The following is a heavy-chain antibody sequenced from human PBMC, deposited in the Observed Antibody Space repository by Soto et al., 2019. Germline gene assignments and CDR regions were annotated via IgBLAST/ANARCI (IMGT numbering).Heavy chain of an antibody. Sequence: EVQLVESGGGLVQPGGSLRLSCAASGFTITGSWMHWVRQAPGKGLVWVSRINGDGSGTSYADFVKGRFIISRDDAKNTLFLQMNGLRAEDTAVYYCARGIFGSGTANDYWGQGTLVTVSS. CDR2: INGDGSGT. CDR1: GFTITGSW. J-gene: IGHJ4*02. CDR3: ARGIFGSGTANDY. V-gene: IGHV3-74*01. D-gene: IGHD3-10*01.